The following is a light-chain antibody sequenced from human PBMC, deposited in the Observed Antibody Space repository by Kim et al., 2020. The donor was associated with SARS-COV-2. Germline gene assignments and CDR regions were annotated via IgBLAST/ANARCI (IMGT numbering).Light chain of an antibody. Sequence: QSVLTQPPSVSAAPGQKVTISCSGTSSNIGKNYVSWYQQFPGTAPKLLIYDNNKRPSVIADRFSGSKSGTSATLGITGLQTGDEADYYCGTWDSSLRPAFYVFGTGTKVTVL. CDR2: DNN. J-gene: IGLJ1*01. V-gene: IGLV1-51*01. CDR3: GTWDSSLRPAFYV. CDR1: SSNIGKNY.